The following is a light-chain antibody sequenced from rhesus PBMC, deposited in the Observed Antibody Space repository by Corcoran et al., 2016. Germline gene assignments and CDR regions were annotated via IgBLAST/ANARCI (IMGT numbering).Light chain of an antibody. V-gene: IGKV3-42*03. CDR2: GAV. J-gene: IGKJ4*01. CDR3: QQYTNWPLT. CDR1: QSVSSS. Sequence: EVVMTQSPATLSLSPGERATLSCRASQSVSSSLAWYQQKPGQAPRLLIYGAVRRAAGIPDRFSGSGSGTEFTLTISSLEPEDFAVYYCQQYTNWPLTFGGGTKVEIK.